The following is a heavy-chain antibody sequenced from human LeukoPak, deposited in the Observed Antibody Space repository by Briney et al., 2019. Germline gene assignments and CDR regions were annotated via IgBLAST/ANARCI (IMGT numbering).Heavy chain of an antibody. CDR1: GYTFTGYY. J-gene: IGHJ6*04. CDR3: ARGQYTSSPLLDV. V-gene: IGHV1-2*02. CDR2: INPNSGGT. D-gene: IGHD6-13*01. Sequence: ASVKVSCKASGYTFTGYYMHWVRQAPGQGLEWMGWINPNSGGTNYAQKFQGRVTVTRDTSISTAYLEVSRLTSDDTAVYYCARGQYTSSPLLDVWGKGTTVTVSS.